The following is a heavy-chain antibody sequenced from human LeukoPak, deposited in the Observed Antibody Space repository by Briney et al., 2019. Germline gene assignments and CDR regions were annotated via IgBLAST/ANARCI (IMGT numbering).Heavy chain of an antibody. CDR1: GFTFSSSA. Sequence: GGSLRLSCAASGFTFSSSAMSWVRQVPGKGLEWVSGISASGGSTYYADSVKGRFTISRDNSKNTLYLQMNSLRAEDTAVYYCAKDGDTAHGYWGQGTLVTVSS. D-gene: IGHD5-18*01. V-gene: IGHV3-23*01. J-gene: IGHJ4*02. CDR3: AKDGDTAHGY. CDR2: ISASGGST.